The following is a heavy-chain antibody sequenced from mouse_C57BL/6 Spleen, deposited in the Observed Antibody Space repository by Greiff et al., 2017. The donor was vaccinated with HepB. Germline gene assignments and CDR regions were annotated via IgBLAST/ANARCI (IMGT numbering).Heavy chain of an antibody. V-gene: IGHV5-4*01. J-gene: IGHJ4*01. CDR2: ISDGGSYT. CDR1: GFTFSSYA. CDR3: ARGGLRRGGYAMDY. D-gene: IGHD2-4*01. Sequence: DVQLVESGGGLVKPGGSLKLSCAASGFTFSSYAMSWVRQTPEKRLEWVATISDGGSYTYYPDNVKGRFTISRDNAKNNLYLQMSHLKSEDTAMYYCARGGLRRGGYAMDYWGQGTSVTVSS.